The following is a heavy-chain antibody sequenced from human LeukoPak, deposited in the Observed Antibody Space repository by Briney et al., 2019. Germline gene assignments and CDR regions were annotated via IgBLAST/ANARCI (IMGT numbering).Heavy chain of an antibody. V-gene: IGHV3-48*03. Sequence: GGSLRLSCAASGFMFRSFEMYWVRQAPGKGLEWIAYISSGAITMYYADSVKGRFTISRDDAKNSLFLQMNSLRAEDTAVYYCALLAVASDFDYWGQGALVAVSS. D-gene: IGHD6-19*01. CDR2: ISSGAITM. CDR1: GFMFRSFE. J-gene: IGHJ4*02. CDR3: ALLAVASDFDY.